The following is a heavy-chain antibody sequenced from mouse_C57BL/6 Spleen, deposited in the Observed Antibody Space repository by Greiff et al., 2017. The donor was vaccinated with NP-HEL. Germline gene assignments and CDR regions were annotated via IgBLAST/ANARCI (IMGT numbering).Heavy chain of an antibody. D-gene: IGHD1-1*01. CDR3: ARGVTTVVGDY. V-gene: IGHV1-26*01. CDR2: INPNNGGT. Sequence: EVQLQQSGPELVKPGASVKISGKASGYTFTDYYMNWVKQSHGKSLEGMGDINPNNGGTSYNQKFKGKATLTVDKSSSTAYMELRSLTSEDSAVYYGARGVTTVVGDYWGQGTTLTVSS. J-gene: IGHJ2*01. CDR1: GYTFTDYY.